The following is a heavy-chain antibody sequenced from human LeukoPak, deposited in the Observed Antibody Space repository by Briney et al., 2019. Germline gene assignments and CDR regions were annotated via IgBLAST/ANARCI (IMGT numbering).Heavy chain of an antibody. CDR2: ISGNAVAT. Sequence: PGGSLRLSCAASGFTFSNFGMSWVRQAPGKGLEWVSTISGNAVATYYADSVKGRFTSSRDNSKITLYLQINSLEAEDTAIYYCAKRGSGTLLPTYYYYMDVWGKGTTVTVSS. CDR3: AKRGSGTLLPTYYYYMDV. V-gene: IGHV3-23*01. J-gene: IGHJ6*03. CDR1: GFTFSNFG. D-gene: IGHD2-15*01.